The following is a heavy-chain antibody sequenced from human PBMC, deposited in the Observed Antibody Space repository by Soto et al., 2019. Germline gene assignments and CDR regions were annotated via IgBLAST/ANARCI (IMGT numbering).Heavy chain of an antibody. V-gene: IGHV4-34*01. CDR2: LTHDGNI. D-gene: IGHD3-22*01. J-gene: IGHJ4*02. CDR1: GGSFSGYY. CDR3: ARGQDRSKGGAN. Sequence: QVQLQQWGAGPLKPSETLSLTCAVFGGSFSGYYWTWIRQPPGKGLEWIGELTHDGNINYNPSLKSRGTISVDTAKNQFSLRVSFVTAADTAVYFCARGQDRSKGGANWAPGTLVHVSS.